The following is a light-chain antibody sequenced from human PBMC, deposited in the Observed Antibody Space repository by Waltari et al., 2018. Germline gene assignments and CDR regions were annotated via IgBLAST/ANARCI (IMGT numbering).Light chain of an antibody. J-gene: IGKJ1*01. V-gene: IGKV3-20*01. CDR3: QKYVSLPAT. Sequence: SCRASQSVSRSLAWYQHKPGQAPRLLIYDASTRATGIPDRFSGSGSGTDFSLTISRLEPEDFAVYYCQKYVSLPATFGQGTTVEIK. CDR2: DAS. CDR1: QSVSRS.